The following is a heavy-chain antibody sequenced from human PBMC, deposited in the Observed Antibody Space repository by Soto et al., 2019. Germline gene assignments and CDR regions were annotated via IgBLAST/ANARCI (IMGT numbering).Heavy chain of an antibody. CDR2: ISYDGSNK. J-gene: IGHJ4*02. Sequence: GGSLRLSCAASGFTFSSYAMHWVRQAPGKGLEWVAVISYDGSNKYYADSVKGRFTISRDNSKNTLYLQMNSLRAEDTAVYYCARDPRVVIILYYFDYWGQGTLVTVSS. V-gene: IGHV3-30-3*01. D-gene: IGHD3-3*01. CDR1: GFTFSSYA. CDR3: ARDPRVVIILYYFDY.